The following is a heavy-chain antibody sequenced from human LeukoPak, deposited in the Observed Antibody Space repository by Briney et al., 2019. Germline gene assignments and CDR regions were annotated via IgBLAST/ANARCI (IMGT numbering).Heavy chain of an antibody. Sequence: RGSLRLSCAASGFTFSICAITWVRQAPGKGLEWVSTISGSGGSTYYADSVKGRFTISRDNSKNTLYLQMNSLRPEDTAIYYCAKDYSGSWYYFDYWGQGTLVTVSS. J-gene: IGHJ4*02. CDR2: ISGSGGST. CDR3: AKDYSGSWYYFDY. CDR1: GFTFSICA. D-gene: IGHD6-13*01. V-gene: IGHV3-23*01.